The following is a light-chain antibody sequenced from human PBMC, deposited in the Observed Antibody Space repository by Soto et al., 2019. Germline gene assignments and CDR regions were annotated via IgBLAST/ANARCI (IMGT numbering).Light chain of an antibody. Sequence: EIVLTQSPGTLSLSPGERATLSCRASQSINSNYLGWYQQKPGQAPRLLIYGAASRATAIPDRFSGSGSGTDFTLTISRLEPEDFAVYYCHYYGGSPITFGQGTKLEIK. V-gene: IGKV3-20*01. CDR1: QSINSNY. CDR2: GAA. CDR3: HYYGGSPIT. J-gene: IGKJ2*01.